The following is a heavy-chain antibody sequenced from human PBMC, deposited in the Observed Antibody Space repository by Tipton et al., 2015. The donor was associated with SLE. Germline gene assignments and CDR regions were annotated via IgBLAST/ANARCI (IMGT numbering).Heavy chain of an antibody. D-gene: IGHD2-8*01. CDR2: IYRRGET. CDR3: ARVPGYCTDGVCFPFDY. J-gene: IGHJ4*02. Sequence: TLSLTCDVSGYSLSSGYFWGWIRQPPGKGLEWIGSIYRRGETYYNPSLKSRVTISVDTSRDQFTLKVTSVTAADTAVYYCARVPGYCTDGVCFPFDYWGQGALVTVPS. CDR1: GYSLSSGYF. V-gene: IGHV4-38-2*01.